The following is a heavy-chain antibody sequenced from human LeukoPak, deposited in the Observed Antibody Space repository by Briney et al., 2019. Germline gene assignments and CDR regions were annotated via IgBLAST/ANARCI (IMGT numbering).Heavy chain of an antibody. CDR1: GFTFSSSG. Sequence: GGSLRLSCAASGFTFSSSGMHRVRQAPGKGLEWVAVIRYDGSNKYYADSVKGRFTISRDNSKNTLYLQMNSLRAEDTAVYYCARVAGDTFDIWGQGTMVTVSS. CDR3: ARVAGDTFDI. CDR2: IRYDGSNK. J-gene: IGHJ3*02. V-gene: IGHV3-33*01.